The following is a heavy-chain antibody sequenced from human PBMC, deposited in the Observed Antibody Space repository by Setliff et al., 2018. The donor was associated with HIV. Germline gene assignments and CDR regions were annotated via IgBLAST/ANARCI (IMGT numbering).Heavy chain of an antibody. CDR2: IGGHGSII. V-gene: IGHV3-48*03. CDR3: AAVPWGHSSLIIDH. J-gene: IGHJ4*02. Sequence: GGSLRLSCAASGLIFSSYEMNWVRQAPGKGLEWISFIGGHGSIIHYTDSVKGRFTISRDNAKNSVYLQMHSLRVEDTAVYYCAAVPWGHSSLIIDHWGQGTPVTVSS. D-gene: IGHD3-16*01. CDR1: GLIFSSYE.